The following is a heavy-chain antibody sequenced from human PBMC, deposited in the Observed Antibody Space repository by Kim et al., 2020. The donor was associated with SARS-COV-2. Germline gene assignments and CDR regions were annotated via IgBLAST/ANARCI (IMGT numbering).Heavy chain of an antibody. CDR3: TQEGRELLAY. J-gene: IGHJ4*02. V-gene: IGHV1-69*13. Sequence: SVKVSCKASGGTFSSYAISWVRQAPGQGLEWMGGIIPIFGTANYAQKFQGRVTITADESTSTAYMELSSLRSEDTAVYYCTQEGRELLAYWGQGTLVTVSS. CDR1: GGTFSSYA. D-gene: IGHD1-26*01. CDR2: IIPIFGTA.